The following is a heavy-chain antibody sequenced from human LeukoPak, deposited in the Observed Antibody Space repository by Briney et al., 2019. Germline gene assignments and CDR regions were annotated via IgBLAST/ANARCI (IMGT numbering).Heavy chain of an antibody. Sequence: SVKVSCKASGGTFSSYAISWVRQAPGQGLEWMGGIIPIFGTANYAQKFQGRVTITADESTSTAYMELSSLRSEDTAVYYCARGPGHCSSTSCYRGAFDIWGQGTMVTVSS. CDR1: GGTFSSYA. J-gene: IGHJ3*02. CDR3: ARGPGHCSSTSCYRGAFDI. D-gene: IGHD2-2*01. CDR2: IIPIFGTA. V-gene: IGHV1-69*13.